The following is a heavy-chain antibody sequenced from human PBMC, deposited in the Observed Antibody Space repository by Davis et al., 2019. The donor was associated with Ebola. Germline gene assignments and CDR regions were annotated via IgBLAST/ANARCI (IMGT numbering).Heavy chain of an antibody. J-gene: IGHJ4*02. V-gene: IGHV4-4*07. CDR2: IYSSGSS. Sequence: MPSETLSLTCTVSGGSISGYYWSWIRQPAGKGLEWIGRIYSSGSSKYNPSLKSRATMSVDTSKNQFSLKLSSMTAADTAVYYCARDSKYGSGYYIWDWGQGTLVTVSS. D-gene: IGHD6-19*01. CDR1: GGSISGYY. CDR3: ARDSKYGSGYYIWD.